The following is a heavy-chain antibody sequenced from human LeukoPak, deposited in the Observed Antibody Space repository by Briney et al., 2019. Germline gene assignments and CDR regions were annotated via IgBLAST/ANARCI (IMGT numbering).Heavy chain of an antibody. J-gene: IGHJ3*02. V-gene: IGHV4-30-4*01. CDR3: ARDSSGYYADAFDI. Sequence: PSETLSLTCTVSGGSISSGDYYWSWVRQPPGKGLEWIGYIYYSGSTYYNPSLKSRVTISVDTSKNQFSLKLSSVTAADTAVYYCARDSSGYYADAFDIWGQGTMVTVSS. CDR1: GGSISSGDYY. CDR2: IYYSGST. D-gene: IGHD3-22*01.